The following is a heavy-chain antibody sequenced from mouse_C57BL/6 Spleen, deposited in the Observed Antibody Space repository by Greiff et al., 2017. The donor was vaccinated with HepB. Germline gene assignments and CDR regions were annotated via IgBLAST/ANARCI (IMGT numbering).Heavy chain of an antibody. CDR1: GYAFSSSW. CDR2: IYPGDGDT. J-gene: IGHJ4*01. Sequence: QVQLKQSGPELVKPGASVKISCKASGYAFSSSWMNWVKQRPGKGLEWIGRIYPGDGDTNYNEKFKSKATLTVDKSSSTAYMQLSSLTSEDSAVYYCAGGAMDYWGQGTSVTVSS. V-gene: IGHV1-82*01. CDR3: AGGAMDY.